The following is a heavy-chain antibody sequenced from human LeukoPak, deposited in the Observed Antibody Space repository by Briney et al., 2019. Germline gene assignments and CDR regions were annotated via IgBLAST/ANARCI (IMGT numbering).Heavy chain of an antibody. CDR2: IRGIRGSNAVT. D-gene: IGHD4-17*01. CDR3: ARDPNGDYVGAFDF. CDR1: RFTLSYYV. J-gene: IGHJ3*01. Sequence: GGALRLSRVASRFTLSYYVMTEVRLARARGLEWVSSIRGIRGSNAVTGYADSVRGRFANSRDNSENTLYLQMSNLRAEDTAVYYCARDPNGDYVGAFDFRGRGTLVTVSS. V-gene: IGHV3-23*01.